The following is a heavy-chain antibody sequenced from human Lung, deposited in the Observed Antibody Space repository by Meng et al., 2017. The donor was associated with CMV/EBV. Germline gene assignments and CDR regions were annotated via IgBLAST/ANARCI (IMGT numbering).Heavy chain of an antibody. CDR3: ARSILSNGFDAFDI. Sequence: GEXXKISCEASGFIVSSTYMSWVRQAPGKGLEWVSVIYSGGTTFKANSVKGRFTISRDNSKNTLFLQMNRPRAEDTAVYYCARSILSNGFDAFDIWGQGTMVTVSS. D-gene: IGHD2/OR15-2a*01. CDR1: GFIVSSTY. V-gene: IGHV3-53*01. J-gene: IGHJ3*02. CDR2: IYSGGTT.